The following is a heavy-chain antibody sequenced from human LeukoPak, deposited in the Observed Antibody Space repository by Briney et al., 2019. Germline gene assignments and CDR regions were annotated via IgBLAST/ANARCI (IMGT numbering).Heavy chain of an antibody. CDR2: INHSGST. CDR1: GGSFSGYY. J-gene: IGHJ4*02. Sequence: SETLSLTCAVYGGSFSGYYWSWIRQPPGKGLEWIGEINHSGSTNYNPSLKSRVTISVDTSKNQFSLKLGSVTAADTAVYYCARGRIAVAGTRDYFDYWGQGTLVTVSS. CDR3: ARGRIAVAGTRDYFDY. V-gene: IGHV4-34*01. D-gene: IGHD6-19*01.